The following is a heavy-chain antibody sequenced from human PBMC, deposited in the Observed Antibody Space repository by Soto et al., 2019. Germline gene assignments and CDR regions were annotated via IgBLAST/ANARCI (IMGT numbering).Heavy chain of an antibody. CDR2: IFYSGSA. D-gene: IGHD5-18*01. V-gene: IGHV4-59*01. CDR3: ARIKRGYSYGSIIDF. J-gene: IGHJ4*02. CDR1: GGSITNYY. Sequence: ETLSLTCTVSGGSITNYYWSWIRQPPGRGLKWIGYIFYSGSADYTPSLKSRATISVDTSKNQFSLKLRSVTAADTAVYYCARIKRGYSYGSIIDFWGQGIPVTVSS.